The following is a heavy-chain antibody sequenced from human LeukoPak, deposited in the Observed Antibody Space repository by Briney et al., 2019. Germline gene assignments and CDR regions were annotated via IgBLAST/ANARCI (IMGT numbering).Heavy chain of an antibody. V-gene: IGHV4-59*12. Sequence: PADTLSITCTVSGSSISTYYWSWIRQPPGKGLDRIEYMYYSGSTNYNPSLKSRVTISADTYKNQFSLNLRSVTASDTAVYYCARRIVGGTSYFDYWGQGTLVTVSS. J-gene: IGHJ4*02. D-gene: IGHD1-26*01. CDR3: ARRIVGGTSYFDY. CDR2: MYYSGST. CDR1: GSSISTYY.